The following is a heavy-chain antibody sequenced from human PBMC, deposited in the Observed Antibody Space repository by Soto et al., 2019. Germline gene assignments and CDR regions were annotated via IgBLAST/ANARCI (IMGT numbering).Heavy chain of an antibody. D-gene: IGHD5-12*01. CDR2: IYYSGST. V-gene: IGHV4-59*01. Sequence: SETLSVTCTVSGGSISSYYWSWIRQPPGKGLEWIGYIYYSGSTNYNPSLKSRVTISVDTSKNQFSLKLSSVTAADTAVYYCASYGGYDLFDYWGQGTLVTVSS. CDR1: GGSISSYY. CDR3: ASYGGYDLFDY. J-gene: IGHJ4*02.